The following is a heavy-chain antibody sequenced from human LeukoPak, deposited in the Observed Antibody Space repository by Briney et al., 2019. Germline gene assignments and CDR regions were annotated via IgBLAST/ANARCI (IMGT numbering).Heavy chain of an antibody. CDR2: IWGGDDKT. V-gene: IGHV3-23*01. Sequence: GGSLRLSCTASGFTFNTSAMAWVRQVPGEGLEWISSIWGGDDKTYYADSVKGRFTISRDNSRNTLYLQMHGLRPEDTAAYYCAHSRLTMPRGPEYFNHWGQGALVTVSS. CDR1: GFTFNTSA. D-gene: IGHD3-10*01. J-gene: IGHJ1*01. CDR3: AHSRLTMPRGPEYFNH.